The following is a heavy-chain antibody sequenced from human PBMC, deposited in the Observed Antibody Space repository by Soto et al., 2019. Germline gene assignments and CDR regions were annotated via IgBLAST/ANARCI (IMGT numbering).Heavy chain of an antibody. CDR1: GASISSYY. V-gene: IGHV4-59*01. Sequence: QVQLQESGPGLVKTSETLFLTCTVTGASISSYYWSWIRQPPGKGLEWIGNISYSGSTNYNPSVMGRVTVSVDRSSNQFSLKLSSVTAADTAVYYCARAQPFEFHNWFDPWGQGTLVSVSS. CDR3: ARAQPFEFHNWFDP. J-gene: IGHJ5*02. D-gene: IGHD2-2*01. CDR2: ISYSGST.